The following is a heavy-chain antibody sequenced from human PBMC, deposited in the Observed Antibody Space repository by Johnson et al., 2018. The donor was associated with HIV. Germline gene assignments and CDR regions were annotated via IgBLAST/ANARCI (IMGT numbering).Heavy chain of an antibody. CDR3: ASIAARRVSAFDI. Sequence: VQLVESGGGLVKPGRSLRLSCTASGLTFGDYAMSWVRQAPGKGLEWVGFIRSKAYGGTTEYAASVKGRFTISRDDSKSIAYLQMNSLKTEDTAVYYCASIAARRVSAFDIWGQGTMVTVSS. CDR1: GLTFGDYA. J-gene: IGHJ3*02. D-gene: IGHD6-6*01. CDR2: IRSKAYGGTT. V-gene: IGHV3-49*04.